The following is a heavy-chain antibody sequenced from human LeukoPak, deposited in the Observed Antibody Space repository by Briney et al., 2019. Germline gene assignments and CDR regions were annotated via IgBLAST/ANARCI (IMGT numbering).Heavy chain of an antibody. J-gene: IGHJ4*02. CDR1: GFTFSSYS. D-gene: IGHD4/OR15-4a*01. CDR3: ARETEPLDYGDSTNLDY. Sequence: GGSLRLSCAASGFTFSSYSMNWVRQAPGKGLEWVAFIGSRTGNIYYADSVKGRFSISRDNAKDSVYLQMSSLRVDDTAVYYCARETEPLDYGDSTNLDYWGQGTLVTVSS. V-gene: IGHV3-21*01. CDR2: IGSRTGNI.